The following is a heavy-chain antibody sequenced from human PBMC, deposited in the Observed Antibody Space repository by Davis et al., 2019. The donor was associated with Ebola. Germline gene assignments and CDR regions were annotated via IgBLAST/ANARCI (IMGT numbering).Heavy chain of an antibody. CDR2: ISAYNGNT. J-gene: IGHJ4*02. D-gene: IGHD4-11*01. V-gene: IGHV1-18*01. CDR3: ARGNSNYDDFDY. Sequence: ASVKVSCKTSGYIFTSYGITWVRQAPGQGLEWMGWISAYNGNTNYAQKLQGRVTMTTDTSTSTAYMELRSLRSDDTAVYYCARGNSNYDDFDYWGQGTLVTVSS. CDR1: GYIFTSYG.